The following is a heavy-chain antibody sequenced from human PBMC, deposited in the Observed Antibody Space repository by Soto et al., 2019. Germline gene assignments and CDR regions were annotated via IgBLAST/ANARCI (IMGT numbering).Heavy chain of an antibody. CDR1: GFTFSMYS. J-gene: IGHJ6*02. CDR2: IPQDGVDG. V-gene: IGHV3-7*03. D-gene: IGHD5-18*01. Sequence: GGSLRLSCEVSGFTFSMYSMSWVRQSPGKGLEWVAKIPQDGVDGHYADSVKGRFTISRDNGKNSLYLQLNNLRAEDTAVYYFARDLRIRRAHDFFYGSDVWGRGATVSASS. CDR3: ARDLRIRRAHDFFYGSDV.